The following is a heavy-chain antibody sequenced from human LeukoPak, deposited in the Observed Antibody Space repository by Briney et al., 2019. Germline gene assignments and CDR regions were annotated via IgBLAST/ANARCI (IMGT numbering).Heavy chain of an antibody. Sequence: SETLSLTCTVSGGSISSYYWSWIRQPPGKGLEWIGYIYYSGSTNYNPSLKSRVTISVDTSKNQFSLKLSSVTAADTAVYYCARDLGYCSGGSCYYYGMDVWGQGTTVTVS. CDR2: IYYSGST. D-gene: IGHD2-15*01. CDR3: ARDLGYCSGGSCYYYGMDV. J-gene: IGHJ6*02. V-gene: IGHV4-59*01. CDR1: GGSISSYY.